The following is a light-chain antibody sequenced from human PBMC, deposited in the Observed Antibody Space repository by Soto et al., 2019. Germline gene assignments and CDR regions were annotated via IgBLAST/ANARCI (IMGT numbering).Light chain of an antibody. Sequence: DIVMTQSPDSLAVSLGERATINCRSSQSVLFSSNNKNYLAWYQQKPGQPPKLLIYWASTRQSGVPDRFSGSGSGTDFTLTISSLQAEDVAVYSCQQYYSSPSTFGQGTRREIK. CDR2: WAS. CDR1: QSVLFSSNNKNY. J-gene: IGKJ5*01. CDR3: QQYYSSPST. V-gene: IGKV4-1*01.